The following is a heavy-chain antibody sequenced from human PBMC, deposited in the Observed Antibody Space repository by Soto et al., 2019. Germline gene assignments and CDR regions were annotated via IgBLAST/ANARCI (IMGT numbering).Heavy chain of an antibody. Sequence: QVQLQESGPGLVKPSETLSLTCTVSGGSVSSGSYYWSWIRQPPGKGLEWIGYIYYSGSTNYNPYLKSRVTISVDTSKNQFSLKLSSVTAADTAVYYCAVQSITMVRGVISRSFDYWGQGTLVTVSS. CDR1: GGSVSSGSYY. J-gene: IGHJ4*02. CDR2: IYYSGST. CDR3: AVQSITMVRGVISRSFDY. D-gene: IGHD3-10*01. V-gene: IGHV4-61*01.